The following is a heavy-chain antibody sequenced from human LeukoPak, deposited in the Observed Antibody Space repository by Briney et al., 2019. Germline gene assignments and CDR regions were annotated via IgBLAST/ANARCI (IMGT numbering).Heavy chain of an antibody. D-gene: IGHD6-6*01. CDR1: GLTVSSNY. Sequence: GGSLRLSCAASGLTVSSNYMSWVRQALGKGLEWVSVIYSGGSTYYADSVKGRFTISRDNSKNTLYLQMNSLRAEDTAVYYCARERVENQQLVGGNYWGQGTLVSVSA. J-gene: IGHJ4*02. CDR2: IYSGGST. CDR3: ARERVENQQLVGGNY. V-gene: IGHV3-66*01.